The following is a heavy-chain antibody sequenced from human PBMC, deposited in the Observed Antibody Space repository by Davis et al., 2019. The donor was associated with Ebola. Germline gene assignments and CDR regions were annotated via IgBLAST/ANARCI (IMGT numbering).Heavy chain of an antibody. CDR2: IYHSGST. CDR3: ARDYVY. D-gene: IGHD1-14*01. V-gene: IGHV4-38-2*02. CDR1: GYSITRGFT. Sequence: MPSETLSLTCTVSGYSITRGFTWGWLRQPPGQGLEWIGIIYHSGSTNYRPSLKSRVNISADTSKNHFSLRLKSVTAADTAMYYCARDYVYWGQGIQVTVSS. J-gene: IGHJ4*02.